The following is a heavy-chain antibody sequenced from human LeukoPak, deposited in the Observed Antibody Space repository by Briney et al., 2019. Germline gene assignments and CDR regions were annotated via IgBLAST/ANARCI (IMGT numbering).Heavy chain of an antibody. CDR1: GGSISSYY. J-gene: IGHJ5*02. Sequence: SETLSLTCTVSGGSISSYYWSWIRQPPGKGLEWIGYIYYSGSTNYNPSLKSRVTISVDTSKNQFSPKLSSVTAADTAVYYCAREGPYSSGWYVFDPWGQGTLVTVSS. CDR3: AREGPYSSGWYVFDP. D-gene: IGHD6-19*01. CDR2: IYYSGST. V-gene: IGHV4-59*01.